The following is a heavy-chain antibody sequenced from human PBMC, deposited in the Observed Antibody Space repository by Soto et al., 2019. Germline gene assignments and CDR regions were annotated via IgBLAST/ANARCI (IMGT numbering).Heavy chain of an antibody. CDR1: GGSVNSGAYH. Sequence: QVQLQESGPGLVKPSQTLSLTCTVSGGSVNSGAYHWNWIRQHPGKGLDWIGYIYYNGDTSYNSSLRSRSNISIDTSKNQFALTLTSVAAADTAVYICARGSAGRFLGVYYGVDVWGPGTMVTVSS. D-gene: IGHD3-3*01. J-gene: IGHJ6*02. CDR3: ARGSAGRFLGVYYGVDV. V-gene: IGHV4-31*03. CDR2: IYYNGDT.